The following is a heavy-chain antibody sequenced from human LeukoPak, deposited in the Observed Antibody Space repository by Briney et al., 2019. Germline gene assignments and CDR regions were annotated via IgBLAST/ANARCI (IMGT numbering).Heavy chain of an antibody. CDR1: GGSISSYY. V-gene: IGHV4-59*01. D-gene: IGHD3-10*01. CDR2: IYYSGST. J-gene: IGHJ5*02. CDR3: AGGGYYYGSGSYYNNWFDP. Sequence: SETLSLTCTVSGGSISSYYWSWIRQPPGKGLEWIGYIYYSGSTNYNPSLKSRVTISVDTSKNQFSLKLSSVTAADTAVYYCAGGGYYYGSGSYYNNWFDPWGQGTLVTVSS.